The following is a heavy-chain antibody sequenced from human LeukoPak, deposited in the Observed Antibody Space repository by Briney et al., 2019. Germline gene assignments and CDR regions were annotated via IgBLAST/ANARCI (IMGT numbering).Heavy chain of an antibody. D-gene: IGHD3-9*01. J-gene: IGHJ4*02. CDR2: IYYSGDT. Sequence: SETLSLTCIVSGDSITTSTYYWGWIRQPPGKGLEWIGSIYYSGDTYYNSSLKSRVTISVDTSKNQFSLKLSSVIAADTAMYYCARRASGYNILTGYYRPTHFDYWGQGTLVTVSS. CDR3: ARRASGYNILTGYYRPTHFDY. V-gene: IGHV4-39*01. CDR1: GDSITTSTYY.